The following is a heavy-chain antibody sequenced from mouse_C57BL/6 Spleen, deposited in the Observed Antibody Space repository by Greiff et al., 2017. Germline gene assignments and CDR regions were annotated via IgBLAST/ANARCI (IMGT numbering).Heavy chain of an antibody. J-gene: IGHJ4*01. D-gene: IGHD1-1*01. CDR2: INPNNGGT. V-gene: IGHV1-22*01. CDR3: ARGYYGSSYRAMDY. Sequence: VHVKQSGPELVKPGASVKMSCKASGYTFTDYNMHWVKQSHGKSLEWIGYINPNNGGTSYNQKFKGKATLTVNKSSSTAYMELRSLTSEDSAVYYCARGYYGSSYRAMDYWGQGTSVTVSS. CDR1: GYTFTDYN.